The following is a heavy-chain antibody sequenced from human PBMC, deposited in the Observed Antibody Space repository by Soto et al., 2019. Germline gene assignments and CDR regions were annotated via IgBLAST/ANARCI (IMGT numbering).Heavy chain of an antibody. V-gene: IGHV3-48*03. J-gene: IGHJ5*02. Sequence: GGSLRLSCAASGFTFSSYEMNWVRQAPGKGQEWVSYISSSGSTIYYADSVKGRFTISRDNAKNSLYLQMNSLRAEDTAVYYCARDAATPYNWFDPWGQGTLVTV. CDR1: GFTFSSYE. D-gene: IGHD6-25*01. CDR2: ISSSGSTI. CDR3: ARDAATPYNWFDP.